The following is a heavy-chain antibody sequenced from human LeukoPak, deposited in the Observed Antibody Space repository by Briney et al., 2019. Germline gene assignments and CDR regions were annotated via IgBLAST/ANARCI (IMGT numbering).Heavy chain of an antibody. D-gene: IGHD1-26*01. CDR3: ARSRIIAGGWFDP. V-gene: IGHV4-59*08. CDR1: GGSVSSYY. J-gene: IGHJ5*02. CDR2: IYYSGST. Sequence: KSSETLSLTCTVSGGSVSSYYWSWIRQPAGKGLEWIGYIYYSGSTNYNPSLKSRVTISVDTSKNQFSLKLSSVTAADTAVYYRARSRIIAGGWFDPWGQGTLVTVSS.